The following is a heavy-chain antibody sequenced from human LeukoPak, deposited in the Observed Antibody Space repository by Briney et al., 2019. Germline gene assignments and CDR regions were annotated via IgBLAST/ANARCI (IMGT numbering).Heavy chain of an antibody. V-gene: IGHV3-66*01. J-gene: IGHJ4*02. Sequence: QPGGSLRLSCAAFGVTVSSNYMSWVRQTPGKGPEWVSIIHGSGTTFYAESVKGRFTISRDISKNTVYLQMNNLRVEDTAVYYCARDRSIQWWFSWGQGTLVTVSS. CDR2: IHGSGTT. CDR1: GVTVSSNY. D-gene: IGHD2-15*01. CDR3: ARDRSIQWWFS.